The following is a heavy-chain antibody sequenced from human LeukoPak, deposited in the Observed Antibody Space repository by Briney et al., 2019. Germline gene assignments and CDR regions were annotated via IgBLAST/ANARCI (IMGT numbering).Heavy chain of an antibody. CDR3: ARDKWAATTNAFGPFDL. V-gene: IGHV3-7*01. CDR2: IKEDGSEK. Sequence: GGSLRLSCAASGFTVSSNYMSWVRQAPGKGLEWVANIKEDGSEKHYVDSVKGRFSISRDNAKNSVYLQMNSLRAEDTAVYYCARDKWAATTNAFGPFDLWGQGTIVTVSS. J-gene: IGHJ4*02. D-gene: IGHD2-8*01. CDR1: GFTVSSNY.